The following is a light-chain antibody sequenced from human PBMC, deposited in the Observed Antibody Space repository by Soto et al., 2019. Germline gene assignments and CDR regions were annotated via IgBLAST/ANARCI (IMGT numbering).Light chain of an antibody. J-gene: IGKJ1*01. V-gene: IGKV3-20*01. CDR2: GAS. Sequence: ESVLTQSPDTLSLSPGERATLSCRASQSVSSSYLAWYQQKPGQAPRLLIYGASSRGTGIPDRFSGSGSGTDFTLTISSLEPEDFALYYCQQYASSPWTFGQGTKVEI. CDR1: QSVSSSY. CDR3: QQYASSPWT.